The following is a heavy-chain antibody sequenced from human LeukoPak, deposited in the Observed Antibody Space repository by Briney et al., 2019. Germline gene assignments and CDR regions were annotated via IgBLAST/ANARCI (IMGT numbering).Heavy chain of an antibody. CDR1: GFTFSSYW. CDR3: ACLGTVTAFDY. V-gene: IGHV3-74*01. J-gene: IGHJ4*02. CDR2: INSVGSST. Sequence: GGSLRLSCAASGFTFSSYWMHWVRQAPGKGLVWVSRINSVGSSTSYADSVKGRFTISRDNAKNTLYLQMNSLRAEDTAVYYCACLGTVTAFDYWGQGTLVTVSS. D-gene: IGHD4-17*01.